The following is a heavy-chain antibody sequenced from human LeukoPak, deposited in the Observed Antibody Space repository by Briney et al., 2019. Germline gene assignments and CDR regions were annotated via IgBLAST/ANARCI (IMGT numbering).Heavy chain of an antibody. Sequence: GGSLRLSCAASGFTFSDYYMSWIRQAPGKGLEWVSGISGSGDNTHYADSVKGRFTISRDNSKNTLYLQMNSLRAEDTAVYYCAKWGCSGGSCYPFDYWGQGTLVTVSS. V-gene: IGHV3-23*01. J-gene: IGHJ4*02. CDR2: ISGSGDNT. D-gene: IGHD2-15*01. CDR1: GFTFSDYY. CDR3: AKWGCSGGSCYPFDY.